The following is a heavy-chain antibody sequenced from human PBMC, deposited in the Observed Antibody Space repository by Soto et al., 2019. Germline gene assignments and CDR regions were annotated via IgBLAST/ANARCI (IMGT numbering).Heavy chain of an antibody. CDR3: ARERVVAATTASSGSSYYYYYYMDV. V-gene: IGHV4-59*01. CDR2: IYYSGST. CDR1: GGSISSYY. D-gene: IGHD2-15*01. Sequence: SETLSLTCTVSGGSISSYYWSWIRQPPGKGLEWIGYIYYSGSTNYNPSLKSRVTISVDTSKNQFSLKLSSVTAADTAVYYCARERVVAATTASSGSSYYYYYYMDVWGQGTTVTVSS. J-gene: IGHJ6*03.